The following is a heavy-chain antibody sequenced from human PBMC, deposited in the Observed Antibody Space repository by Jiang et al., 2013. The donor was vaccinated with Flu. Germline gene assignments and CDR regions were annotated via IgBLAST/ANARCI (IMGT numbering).Heavy chain of an antibody. D-gene: IGHD1-26*01. CDR1: GGTFSSYT. J-gene: IGHJ4*02. Sequence: SGAEVKKPGSSVKVSCKASGGTFSSYTISWVRQAPGQGLEWMGRIIPILGIANYAQKFQGRVTITADKSTSTAYMELSSLRSEDTAVYYCARDSRSGSQDGAYWGQGTLVTVSS. V-gene: IGHV1-69*04. CDR2: IIPILGIA. CDR3: ARDSRSGSQDGAY.